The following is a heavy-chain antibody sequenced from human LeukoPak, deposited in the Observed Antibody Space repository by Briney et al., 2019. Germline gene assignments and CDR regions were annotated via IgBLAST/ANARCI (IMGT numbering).Heavy chain of an antibody. V-gene: IGHV3-21*01. D-gene: IGHD1-26*01. Sequence: TGGSLRLSCAASGFTFSSYGMHWVRQAPGKGLEWVSSISSSSTYRYYAASVKGRFAISRDNAKNSLYLQMNSLRAEDTALYYCARGRYSGSYLLDYWGQGTLVTVSS. CDR3: ARGRYSGSYLLDY. J-gene: IGHJ4*02. CDR1: GFTFSSYG. CDR2: ISSSSTYR.